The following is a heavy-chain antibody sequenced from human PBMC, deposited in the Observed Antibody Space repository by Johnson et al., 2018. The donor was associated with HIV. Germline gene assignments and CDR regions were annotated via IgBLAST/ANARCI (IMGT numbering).Heavy chain of an antibody. V-gene: IGHV3-30*04. CDR2: ISYDGSNK. Sequence: QVQLVESGGGLVQPGGSLRLSCAASGFTFSSYAMHWVRQAPGKGLEWVAVISYDGSNKYYADSVKGRFTISRDNSKNTLYLQMNSLRAEDTAVYYCARAQAWGQGTMVIVSS. CDR1: GFTFSSYA. CDR3: ARAQA. J-gene: IGHJ3*01.